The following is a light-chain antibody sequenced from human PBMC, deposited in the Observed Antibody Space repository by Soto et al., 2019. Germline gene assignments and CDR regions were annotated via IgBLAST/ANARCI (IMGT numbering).Light chain of an antibody. CDR1: QSVSSSY. Sequence: EIVLTQSPGTLSLSPGERATLSCRASQSVSSSYLAWYQQNPGQAPRLLIYGASSRATGIPDRFSGSGSGTDFTLTISRLEPEDVAVYYGQQYGSSPMTFGQGTKVEIK. J-gene: IGKJ1*01. CDR3: QQYGSSPMT. V-gene: IGKV3-20*01. CDR2: GAS.